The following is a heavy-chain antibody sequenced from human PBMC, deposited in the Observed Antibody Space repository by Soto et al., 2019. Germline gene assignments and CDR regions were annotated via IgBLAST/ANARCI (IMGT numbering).Heavy chain of an antibody. CDR2: IKPHSGDT. CDR1: GYSFPAYY. V-gene: IGHV1-2*02. Sequence: ASVKVFCKASGYSFPAYYIHWVRQAPGQGLECMGWIKPHSGDTGYTQKFQGRVTMTRDTSISTAYMEVSSLRYDDTAVYYCARGSAVGGNWFDSWDQGTLVTVSS. D-gene: IGHD6-19*01. J-gene: IGHJ5*01. CDR3: ARGSAVGGNWFDS.